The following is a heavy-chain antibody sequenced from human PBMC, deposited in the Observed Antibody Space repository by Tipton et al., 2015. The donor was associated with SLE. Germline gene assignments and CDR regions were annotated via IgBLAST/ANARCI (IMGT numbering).Heavy chain of an antibody. D-gene: IGHD5-12*01. Sequence: LSLTCTVSGGSISSYFWSWIRQPPGKGLEWIGYIYTSGTTYYNPSLKSRVTMSVDTSKNQFSLKLSSVTAADTAVYYCARQRSGSDLGGGPFDYWGQGTLVTVSS. CDR2: IYTSGTT. J-gene: IGHJ4*02. CDR1: GGSISSYF. V-gene: IGHV4-4*09. CDR3: ARQRSGSDLGGGPFDY.